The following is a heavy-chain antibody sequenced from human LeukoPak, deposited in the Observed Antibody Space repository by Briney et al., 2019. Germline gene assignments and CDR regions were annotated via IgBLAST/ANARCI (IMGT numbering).Heavy chain of an antibody. CDR1: GITLSNYG. J-gene: IGHJ6*03. CDR3: AEVHGFGPEITYYYYYMDV. Sequence: GGSLRLSCAVSGITLSNYGMSWVRQAPGKGLEWVAGISDSGGRTNYADSVKGRFTISRDNSKNTLYLQMNSLRAEDTAVYYCAEVHGFGPEITYYYYYMDVWGKGTTVTVSS. CDR2: ISDSGGRT. V-gene: IGHV3-23*01. D-gene: IGHD3/OR15-3a*01.